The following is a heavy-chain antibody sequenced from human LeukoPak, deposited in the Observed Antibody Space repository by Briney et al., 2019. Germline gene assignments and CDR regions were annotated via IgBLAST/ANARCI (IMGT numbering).Heavy chain of an antibody. V-gene: IGHV4-30-4*08. Sequence: SETLSLTCTVSGGSISSSSYYWSWIRQPPGKGLEWIGYIYYSGSTYYNPSLKSRVTISVDTSKNQFSLKLSSVTAADTAVYYCARDRGTVMVDEWGQGTLVTVSS. J-gene: IGHJ4*02. CDR1: GGSISSSSYY. CDR2: IYYSGST. CDR3: ARDRGTVMVDE. D-gene: IGHD5-18*01.